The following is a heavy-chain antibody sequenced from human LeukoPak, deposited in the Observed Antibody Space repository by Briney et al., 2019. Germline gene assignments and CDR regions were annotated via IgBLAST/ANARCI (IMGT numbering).Heavy chain of an antibody. D-gene: IGHD3-10*01. V-gene: IGHV3-30*14. CDR1: GFTFSSYA. CDR3: ARVTTSGSYKFDY. J-gene: IGHJ4*02. Sequence: GGSLRLSCAASGFTFSSYAMHWVRQAPGKGLEWVAVISYDGSSKYYADSVKGRFTISRDNSKNTLYLQMNSLRAEDTAVYYCARVTTSGSYKFDYWGQGTLVTVSS. CDR2: ISYDGSSK.